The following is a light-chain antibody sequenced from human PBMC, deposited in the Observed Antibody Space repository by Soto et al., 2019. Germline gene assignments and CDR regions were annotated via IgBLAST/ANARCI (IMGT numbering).Light chain of an antibody. Sequence: EIVLTQSPATLSLSPGERATLSCRASQSVSSYLAWYQQKPGQAPRLLIYDASNRATGIPARFSGSGSGTDFTLTISSPEPEDFAVYYCQQRSNWPPRTFGQGTKVDIK. V-gene: IGKV3-11*01. J-gene: IGKJ1*01. CDR3: QQRSNWPPRT. CDR2: DAS. CDR1: QSVSSY.